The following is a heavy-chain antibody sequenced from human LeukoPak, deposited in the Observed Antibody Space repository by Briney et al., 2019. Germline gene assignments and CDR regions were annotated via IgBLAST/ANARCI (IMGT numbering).Heavy chain of an antibody. CDR2: INPTGGST. J-gene: IGHJ5*02. D-gene: IGHD3-16*02. CDR3: ARDNSVGDIAWWFDP. Sequence: ASVKVSCKASGYTFTSYYIYWVRQAPGQGLEWMGIINPTGGSTSYAQKFQGRVTMTRGMSTTTDYMELSSLRSEDTAVYYCARDNSVGDIAWWFDPWGQGTLVTVSS. V-gene: IGHV1-46*01. CDR1: GYTFTSYY.